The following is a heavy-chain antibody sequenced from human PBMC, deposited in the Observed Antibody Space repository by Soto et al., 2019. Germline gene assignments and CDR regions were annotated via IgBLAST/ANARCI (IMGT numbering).Heavy chain of an antibody. CDR2: LTASGGST. D-gene: IGHD2-15*01. Sequence: EVQLLESGGNLVQPGGSLRLSCAASGFSFSRYAMSWVLQAPGKGLEWVSGLTASGGSTYYADSVKGRFTFYRDNSKSTLYLQRNSLRAEDTAVYYCAKVSLDGSGGSRVRQPVDRWGQGTLVTVCS. CDR3: AKVSLDGSGGSRVRQPVDR. CDR1: GFSFSRYA. J-gene: IGHJ5*02. V-gene: IGHV3-23*01.